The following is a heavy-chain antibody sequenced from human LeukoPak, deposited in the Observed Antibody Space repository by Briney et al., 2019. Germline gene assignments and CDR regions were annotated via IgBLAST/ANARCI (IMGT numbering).Heavy chain of an antibody. J-gene: IGHJ4*02. CDR1: GFTFSSYA. CDR3: TRVLLWFGGKNFDY. Sequence: GGSLRLSCAASGFTFSSYAMSWVRQAPGKGLEWVSAISGSGGSTYYADSVKGRFTISRDNSKNTLYLQMNSLRAEDTAVYYCTRVLLWFGGKNFDYWGQGPLVTVSS. V-gene: IGHV3-23*01. CDR2: ISGSGGST. D-gene: IGHD3-10*01.